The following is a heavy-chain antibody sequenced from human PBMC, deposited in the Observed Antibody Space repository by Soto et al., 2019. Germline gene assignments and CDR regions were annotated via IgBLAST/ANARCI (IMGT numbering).Heavy chain of an antibody. CDR2: INPSGGST. CDR3: ARDWGITMIPHRGGFDI. J-gene: IGHJ3*02. V-gene: IGHV1-46*01. CDR1: GYTFTSYY. Sequence: ASVKVSCKASGYTFTSYYVHWVRQAPGQGLEWMGIINPSGGSTSYAQKFQGRVTMTRDTSTSTVYMELSSLRSEDTAVYYCARDWGITMIPHRGGFDIWGQGTMVTVSS. D-gene: IGHD3-22*01.